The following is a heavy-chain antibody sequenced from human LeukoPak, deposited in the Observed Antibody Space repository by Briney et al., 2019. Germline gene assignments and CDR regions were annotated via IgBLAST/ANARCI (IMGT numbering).Heavy chain of an antibody. J-gene: IGHJ4*02. D-gene: IGHD3-22*01. Sequence: SETLSLTCTVSGGSISSSSYYWGWIRQPPGKGLEWIGSIHYSGSTNYNPSLKSRVTISVDTSKNQFSLKLSSVTAADTAVYYCARDHYYDSSTSWGQGTLVTVSS. CDR2: IHYSGST. CDR3: ARDHYYDSSTS. V-gene: IGHV4-39*07. CDR1: GGSISSSSYY.